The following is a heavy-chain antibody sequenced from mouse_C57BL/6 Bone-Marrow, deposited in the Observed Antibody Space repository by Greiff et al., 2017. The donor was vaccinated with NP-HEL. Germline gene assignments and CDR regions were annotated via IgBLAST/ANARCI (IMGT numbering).Heavy chain of an antibody. J-gene: IGHJ1*03. Sequence: QVQLQQSGPGLVQPSQRLSITCTVSGFSLTSYGVHWVRQSPGKGLEWLGVIWSGGSTDYNAAFISRLSISKDNSKSQVFFKMNSLQADDTAIYYCARKPYDYDSYWYFDVWGTGTTVTVSS. CDR2: IWSGGST. CDR1: GFSLTSYG. V-gene: IGHV2-2*01. CDR3: ARKPYDYDSYWYFDV. D-gene: IGHD2-4*01.